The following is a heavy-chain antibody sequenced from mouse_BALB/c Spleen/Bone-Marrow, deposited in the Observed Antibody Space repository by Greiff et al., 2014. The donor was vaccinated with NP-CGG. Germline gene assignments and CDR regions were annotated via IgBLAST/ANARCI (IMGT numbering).Heavy chain of an antibody. V-gene: IGHV1-42*01. CDR1: GYSFTGYN. D-gene: IGHD1-2*01. Sequence: EVQLQQSGPELEKPGASVKISCKASGYSFTGYNINWVKQSNGKSLEWIGNIDPYSGGTTYNQKFKGKATLTVDKSSSTAYMEVKSLTPEDSALYFCARALYYGSFAYWGQGTLVTVSA. CDR3: ARALYYGSFAY. CDR2: IDPYSGGT. J-gene: IGHJ3*01.